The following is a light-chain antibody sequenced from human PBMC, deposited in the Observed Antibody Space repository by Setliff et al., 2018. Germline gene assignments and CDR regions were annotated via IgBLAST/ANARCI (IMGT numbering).Light chain of an antibody. J-gene: IGLJ1*01. V-gene: IGLV2-14*03. Sequence: QPALTQPASVSGSPGQSITISCTGTGSDVADYNFVSWYQQHPGKAPKLLIYDVTTRPSGVSIRFSGSRSDNTASLTISGLQAEDEADYYCSSHTDNSARVFGTGTKVTVL. CDR1: GSDVADYNF. CDR3: SSHTDNSARV. CDR2: DVT.